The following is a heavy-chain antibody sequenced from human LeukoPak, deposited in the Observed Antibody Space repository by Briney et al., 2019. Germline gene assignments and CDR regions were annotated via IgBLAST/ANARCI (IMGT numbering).Heavy chain of an antibody. J-gene: IGHJ4*02. CDR2: IREDGNKD. V-gene: IGHV3-7*01. D-gene: IGHD1-26*01. CDR3: ARDEVGGPLKY. Sequence: SGGSLRLSCAASGFTFSSYWMNWVRQAPGKGLEWVANIREDGNKDNYIDSVRGRFTISRDNAKNSLYLQMNSLRAEDTAVYYCARDEVGGPLKYWGQGILVTVSS. CDR1: GFTFSSYW.